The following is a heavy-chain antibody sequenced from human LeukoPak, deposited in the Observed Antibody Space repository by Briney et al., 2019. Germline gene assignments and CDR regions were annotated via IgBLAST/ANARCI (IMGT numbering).Heavy chain of an antibody. J-gene: IGHJ4*02. Sequence: GGSLRLSCSVSGFTLSTYVMHWVRQAPGKGLEYASAISSNGDNTYYADSVKGRFTISRDNSKDTLYLQMSSLRADDTAVYYCVRGTGYWGQGTLVTVSS. CDR3: VRGTGY. V-gene: IGHV3-64D*06. CDR2: ISSNGDNT. CDR1: GFTLSTYV.